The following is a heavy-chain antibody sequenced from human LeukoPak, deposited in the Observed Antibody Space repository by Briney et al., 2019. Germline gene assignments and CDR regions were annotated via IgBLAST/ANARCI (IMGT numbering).Heavy chain of an antibody. J-gene: IGHJ3*02. D-gene: IGHD3-22*01. CDR2: INPSGGST. Sequence: ASVKVSCKASGGTFSSYAISWVRQAPGQGLEWMGIINPSGGSTSCAQKFQGRDTMTRDMFTSTVYMELSSLRSEDTAVYYCARDLHHRGYYDTSGPYGIWGQGTMVTVSS. CDR1: GGTFSSYA. CDR3: ARDLHHRGYYDTSGPYGI. V-gene: IGHV1-46*01.